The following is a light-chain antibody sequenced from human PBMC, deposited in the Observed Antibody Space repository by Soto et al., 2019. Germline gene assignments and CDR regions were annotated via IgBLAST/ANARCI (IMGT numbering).Light chain of an antibody. CDR1: SSNIGAGYV. CDR3: QSYDSSPSDSVV. CDR2: GNN. J-gene: IGLJ2*01. Sequence: QSVLTQPPSVSGAPGQRVTISCTGSSSNIGAGYVVHWYQPPPGTAPKLLIYGNNNRPSGVPDRFSCSKSGTSASLAITGLQAEDEADYYCQSYDSSPSDSVVFGGGTKLTVL. V-gene: IGLV1-40*01.